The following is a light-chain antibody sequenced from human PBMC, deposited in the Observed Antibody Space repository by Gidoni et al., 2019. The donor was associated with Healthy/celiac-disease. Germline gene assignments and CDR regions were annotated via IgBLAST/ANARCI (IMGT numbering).Light chain of an antibody. V-gene: IGKV1-9*01. CDR1: QGISSY. J-gene: IGKJ3*01. CDR2: AAS. CDR3: QQLNSYPPT. Sequence: DIQLTQSPSFLSASVGDRVTITCRASQGISSYLAWYQQKPGKAPKLLIYAASTLQSGVPSRFSGSGSGTEFTLTISSLQPEYFATYYCQQLNSYPPTFGPGTKVDIK.